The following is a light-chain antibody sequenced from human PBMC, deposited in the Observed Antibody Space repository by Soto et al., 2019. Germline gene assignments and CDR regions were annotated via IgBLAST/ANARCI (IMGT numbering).Light chain of an antibody. Sequence: QSVLTQPASVSWSPGQSITISCTGTSSDVGVYDYVSWYQHHPGKAPKLMIYEVTSRPSGVSSRFSGSKSGNTASLTISGLQAEDEADYYCCSYTTRNTWVFGGGTKLTVL. CDR3: CSYTTRNTWV. V-gene: IGLV2-14*01. J-gene: IGLJ3*02. CDR2: EVT. CDR1: SSDVGVYDY.